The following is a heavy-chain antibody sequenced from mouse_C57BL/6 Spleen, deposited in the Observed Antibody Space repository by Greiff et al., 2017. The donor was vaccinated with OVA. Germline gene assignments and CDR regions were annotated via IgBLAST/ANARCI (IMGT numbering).Heavy chain of an antibody. CDR3: ARDLWDYGNYYAMDY. CDR2: INYDGSST. D-gene: IGHD2-4*01. V-gene: IGHV5-16*01. Sequence: LQQSEGGLVQPGSSMKLSCTASGFTFSDYYMAWVRQVPEKGLEWVANINYDGSSTYYLDSLKSRFIISRDNAKNILYLQMSSLKSEDTATYYCARDLWDYGNYYAMDYWGQGTSVTVSS. J-gene: IGHJ4*01. CDR1: GFTFSDYY.